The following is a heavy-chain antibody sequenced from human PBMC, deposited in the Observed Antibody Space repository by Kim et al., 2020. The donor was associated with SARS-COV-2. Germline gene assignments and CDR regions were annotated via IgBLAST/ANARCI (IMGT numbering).Heavy chain of an antibody. D-gene: IGHD3-3*01. J-gene: IGHJ6*03. V-gene: IGHV7-4-1*02. CDR2: INTNTGNP. CDR3: ARDWTSTIFGVVIIPGYMDL. Sequence: ASVKVSCKASGYTFTSYAMNWVRQAPGQGLEWMGWINTNTGNPTYAQGFTGRFVFSLDTSVSTAYLQISSLKAEDTAVYYCARDWTSTIFGVVIIPGYMDLGGRGPGVSVPS. CDR1: GYTFTSYA.